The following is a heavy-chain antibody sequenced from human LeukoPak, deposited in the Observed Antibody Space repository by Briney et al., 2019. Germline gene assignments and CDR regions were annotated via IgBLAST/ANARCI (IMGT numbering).Heavy chain of an antibody. CDR2: IYYSGST. D-gene: IGHD2-2*01. CDR3: ATPYCSSISCLDVFNM. Sequence: SETLSLTCTVSGGSISSYYWGWIRQPPGKGLEWIGYIYYSGSTNYNPSLKSRVTISVDTSKNQFSLQLTSVTAADTATYFCATPYCSSISCLDVFNMWGQGTRVTVSS. V-gene: IGHV4-59*12. J-gene: IGHJ3*02. CDR1: GGSISSYY.